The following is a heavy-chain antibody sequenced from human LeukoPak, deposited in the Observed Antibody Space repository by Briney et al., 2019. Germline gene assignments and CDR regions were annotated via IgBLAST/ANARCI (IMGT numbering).Heavy chain of an antibody. J-gene: IGHJ6*02. Sequence: PGGSLRLSCAASGFTFSSYAMSWVRQAPGKGLEWVSAISSSGSTIYYADSVKGRFTISRDNAKNSLYLQMNSLRAEDTAVYYCARDSSSPYYYGMDVWGQGTTVTVSS. CDR2: ISSSGSTI. V-gene: IGHV3-48*03. CDR1: GFTFSSYA. D-gene: IGHD6-13*01. CDR3: ARDSSSPYYYGMDV.